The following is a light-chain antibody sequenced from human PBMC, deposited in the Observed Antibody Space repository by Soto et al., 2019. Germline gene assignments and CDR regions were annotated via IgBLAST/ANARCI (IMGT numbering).Light chain of an antibody. J-gene: IGKJ1*01. CDR3: QQYNRWWS. CDR2: SSS. CDR1: QSGDNS. Sequence: MTLSPPTLYVSPGGRSSLSCRASQSGDNSVAWYQQKPGQGPTLLIFSSSARAYGVPSRFSGSGSGSDFLLTISSLQSEDSALYFCQQYNRWWSFGQGTKV. V-gene: IGKV3-15*01.